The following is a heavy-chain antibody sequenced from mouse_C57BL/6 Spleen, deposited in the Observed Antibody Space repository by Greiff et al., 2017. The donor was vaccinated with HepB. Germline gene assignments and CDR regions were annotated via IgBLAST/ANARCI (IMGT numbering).Heavy chain of an antibody. CDR3: ARSDYYGSSRGYYAMDY. Sequence: EVQLQQSGPELVKPGASVKIPCKASGYTFTDYNMDWVKQSHGKSLEWIGDINPNNGGTIYNQKFKGKATLTVDKSSSTAYMELRSLTSEATAVYYCARSDYYGSSRGYYAMDYWGQGTSVTVSS. J-gene: IGHJ4*01. D-gene: IGHD1-1*01. CDR2: INPNNGGT. CDR1: GYTFTDYN. V-gene: IGHV1-18*01.